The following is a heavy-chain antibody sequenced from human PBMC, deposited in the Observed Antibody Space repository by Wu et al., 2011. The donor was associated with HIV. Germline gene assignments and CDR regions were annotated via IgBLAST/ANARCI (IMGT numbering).Heavy chain of an antibody. D-gene: IGHD5-24*01. CDR1: GGAFSSYA. CDR2: IIPMFGKG. V-gene: IGHV1-69*12. Sequence: QVQVVQSGAQVKKPGSSVKISCKATGGAFSSYAIAWVRQAPGQGLEWMGGIIPMFGKGHYAQKFQGRTTITADESTSTVYMELSSLRSEDTAMFYCVRERLGGDAYNLDAFDIWGQGTMVTVSS. CDR3: VRERLGGDAYNLDAFDI. J-gene: IGHJ3*02.